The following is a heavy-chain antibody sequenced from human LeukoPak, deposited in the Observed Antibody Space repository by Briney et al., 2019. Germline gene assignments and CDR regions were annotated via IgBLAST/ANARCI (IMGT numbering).Heavy chain of an antibody. J-gene: IGHJ4*02. CDR3: FLIVGATTISDY. D-gene: IGHD1-26*01. Sequence: HPGGSLRLSCAASGFTFSSYAMSWVRQAPGKGLEWVSAISGSGGSTYYADSVKGRFTISRDNSKNTLYLQMNSLRAEDTAVYYCFLIVGATTISDYWGQGTLVTVSS. V-gene: IGHV3-23*01. CDR1: GFTFSSYA. CDR2: ISGSGGST.